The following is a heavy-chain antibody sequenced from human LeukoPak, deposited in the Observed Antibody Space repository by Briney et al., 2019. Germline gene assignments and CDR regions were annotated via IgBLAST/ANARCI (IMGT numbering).Heavy chain of an antibody. V-gene: IGHV4-4*02. CDR2: IFHSGTT. CDR1: GGSISSSNW. CDR3: ARENRVVVPAANYYYYYYMDV. J-gene: IGHJ6*03. D-gene: IGHD2-2*01. Sequence: SETLSLTCAVSGGSISSSNWWSWVRQPPGKGLEWIGRIFHSGTTDYKTSLKGRVTISVDKSKNQFSLTLTSVTAADTAVYYCARENRVVVPAANYYYYYYMDVWGKGTTVTISS.